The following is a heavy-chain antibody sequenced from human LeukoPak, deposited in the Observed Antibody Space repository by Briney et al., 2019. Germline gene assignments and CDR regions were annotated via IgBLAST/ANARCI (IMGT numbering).Heavy chain of an antibody. CDR2: IKCKTDGWTT. D-gene: IGHD6-13*01. V-gene: IGHV3-15*01. J-gene: IGHJ4*02. CDR1: GFTFSNAW. Sequence: GGSLRLSCAASGFTFSNAWMSWVRQAPGKGLEWVGRIKCKTDGWTTDYAAPVKGRFTISRDNSKNTLYLQMGSLRAEDIAVYYCARVVCPAYSSSCPIDYWGQGTLVTVSS. CDR3: ARVVCPAYSSSCPIDY.